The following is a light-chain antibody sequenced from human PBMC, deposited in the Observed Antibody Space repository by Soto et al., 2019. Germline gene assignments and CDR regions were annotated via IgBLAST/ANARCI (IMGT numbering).Light chain of an antibody. CDR1: QTISNY. CDR2: STS. V-gene: IGKV1-39*01. CDR3: QQTYNLPPT. Sequence: IQLTQSPSSLSASVGDRVSITCRTSQTISNYLNWYHHRPGQAPKLLIYSTSNLQGGVPSRFSGGGAGTEFTLTISSLQPEDFGSYSCQQTYNLPPTFGGGTRVQIK. J-gene: IGKJ4*01.